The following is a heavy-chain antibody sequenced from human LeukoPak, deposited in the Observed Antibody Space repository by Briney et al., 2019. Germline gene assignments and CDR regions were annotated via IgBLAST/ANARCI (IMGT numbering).Heavy chain of an antibody. Sequence: ASVKVSCKASGYTFTSYDINWVRQATGQGLEWMGWMNPNSGNTGYAQKFQGRVTITRNTSISTAYMELSSLRSEDTAVYYCAREYYSGGSYYFLGVFDIWGQGTMVTVSS. V-gene: IGHV1-8*03. J-gene: IGHJ3*02. D-gene: IGHD1-26*01. CDR3: AREYYSGGSYYFLGVFDI. CDR1: GYTFTSYD. CDR2: MNPNSGNT.